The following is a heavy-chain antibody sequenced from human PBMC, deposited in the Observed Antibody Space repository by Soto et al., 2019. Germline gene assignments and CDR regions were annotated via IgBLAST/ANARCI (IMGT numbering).Heavy chain of an antibody. V-gene: IGHV3-23*01. CDR1: GFTFSTLV. CDR3: AVHLGENYYTMDV. D-gene: IGHD3-10*01. J-gene: IGHJ6*02. CDR2: ITGSGKSA. Sequence: EVQLLESGGGWVQPGGFLRLSCAASGFTFSTLVMTWVRQVPGEGLEWISSITGSGKSAYYADSVKGRVTISRDNSKNTLYLQISSLGVDDTAVYHCAVHLGENYYTMDVWGQGTTVTVSS.